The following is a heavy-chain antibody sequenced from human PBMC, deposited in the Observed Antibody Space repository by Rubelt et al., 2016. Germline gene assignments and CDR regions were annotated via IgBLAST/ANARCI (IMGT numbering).Heavy chain of an antibody. CDR2: ISRSSSYI. J-gene: IGHJ4*02. D-gene: IGHD4-17*01. Sequence: VQLVESGGGVVQPGRSLRLSCAASGFTFSSYSMNWVRQAPGKGLEWVSSISRSSSYIYYADSVKGRFTISRDSAKNSLYLQMNSLRAEDTAVYYCAKNDYGDYAGSFDYWGQGTLVTVSS. V-gene: IGHV3-21*04. CDR3: AKNDYGDYAGSFDY. CDR1: GFTFSSYS.